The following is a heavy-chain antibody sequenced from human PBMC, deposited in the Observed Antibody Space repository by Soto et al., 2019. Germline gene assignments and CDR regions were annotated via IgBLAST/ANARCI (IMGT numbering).Heavy chain of an antibody. D-gene: IGHD3-9*01. CDR1: GGSISSGGYY. Sequence: PSETLSLTCTVSGGSISSGGYYWSWIRQHPGKGLEWIGYIYYSGSTYYNPSLKSRVTISVDTSKNQFSLKLSSVTAADTAVYYCARQRYDILTGYYNYGMDVWGQGTTVTVSS. CDR2: IYYSGST. J-gene: IGHJ6*02. V-gene: IGHV4-31*03. CDR3: ARQRYDILTGYYNYGMDV.